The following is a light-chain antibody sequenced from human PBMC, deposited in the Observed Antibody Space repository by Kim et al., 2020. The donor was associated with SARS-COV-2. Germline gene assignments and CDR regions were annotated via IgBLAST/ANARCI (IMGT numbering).Light chain of an antibody. CDR2: GAS. J-gene: IGKJ4*01. V-gene: IGKV3-20*01. CDR3: QQYGSSRLT. Sequence: EIVLTQSPGTLSLSPGERATLSCRASQSVSNNYLAWYQQKPGQAPRLLIYGASFRATGIPDRFSGSGTGTDFTLTISRLEPEDFAVYYCQQYGSSRLTFGGGTKVDIK. CDR1: QSVSNNY.